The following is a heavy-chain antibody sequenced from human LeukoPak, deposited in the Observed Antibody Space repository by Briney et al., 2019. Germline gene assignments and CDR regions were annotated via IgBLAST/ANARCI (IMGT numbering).Heavy chain of an antibody. Sequence: PSETLSLTCTVSGGSISGYYWSWIRQPPGKGLEWVGYIYYSGSTNYNPSLKSRVTISVDTSKNQFSLKLNSVTAADTAVYYCARRVIYSNASFDYWGQGTLVTVSS. CDR1: GGSISGYY. J-gene: IGHJ4*02. D-gene: IGHD4-11*01. CDR3: ARRVIYSNASFDY. CDR2: IYYSGST. V-gene: IGHV4-59*08.